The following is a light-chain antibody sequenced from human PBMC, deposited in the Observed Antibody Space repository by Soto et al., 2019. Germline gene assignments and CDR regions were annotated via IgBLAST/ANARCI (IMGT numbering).Light chain of an antibody. Sequence: EIVLTQSPATLSLSPGERATLSCRASQSVGSFLAWYQQKPGQAPRLLIYDTSIRATGIPARFSGSGSGTDFTLTIISLEPEDFAVYYCQQRNSWPPTFTFGQGTRLEIK. CDR1: QSVGSF. V-gene: IGKV3-11*01. J-gene: IGKJ5*01. CDR3: QQRNSWPPTFT. CDR2: DTS.